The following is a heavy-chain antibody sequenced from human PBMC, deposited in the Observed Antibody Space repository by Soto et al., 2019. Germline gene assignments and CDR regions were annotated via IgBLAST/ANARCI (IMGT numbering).Heavy chain of an antibody. D-gene: IGHD3-10*01. CDR2: INHSGST. CDR1: GGSFSGYY. CDR3: ARVTSRLYCYGSGSYPRPYYYYYMDV. J-gene: IGHJ6*03. V-gene: IGHV4-34*01. Sequence: SETLSLTCAVYGGSFSGYYWSWIRQPPGKGLEWIGEINHSGSTNYNPSLKSRVTISVDTSKNQFSLKLSSVTAADTAVYYCARVTSRLYCYGSGSYPRPYYYYYMDVWGKGTTVTVSS.